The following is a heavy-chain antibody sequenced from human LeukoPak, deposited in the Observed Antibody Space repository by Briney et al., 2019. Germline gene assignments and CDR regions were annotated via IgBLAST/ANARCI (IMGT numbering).Heavy chain of an antibody. V-gene: IGHV1-46*01. CDR2: INPSGGST. J-gene: IGHJ6*02. D-gene: IGHD3-3*01. CDR3: AREGFPPKISDFWSGLGPYYYYGMDV. CDR1: GYTFTSYY. Sequence: GASVKVSCKASGYTFTSYYMHWVRQAPGQGLEWMGIINPSGGSTSYTQKSQGRVTMTRDTSTSTVYMELSSLRSEDTAVYYCAREGFPPKISDFWSGLGPYYYYGMDVWGQGTTVTVSS.